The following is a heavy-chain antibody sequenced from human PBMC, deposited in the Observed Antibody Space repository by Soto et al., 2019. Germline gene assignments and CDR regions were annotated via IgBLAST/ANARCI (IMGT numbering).Heavy chain of an antibody. J-gene: IGHJ4*02. CDR1: GFTFSSFG. D-gene: IGHD2-15*01. CDR2: ISSSSNTI. CDR3: ARATSVGSCYTCLDY. Sequence: EVQVVESGGGLVQPGGSLRLSCAASGFTFSSFGMNWVRQAPGTGLESISYISSSSNTIYYAESVKGRFTISRDNAKNSLYQQMNSLRDEDTAVYYCARATSVGSCYTCLDYWCQGTLFTVSS. V-gene: IGHV3-48*02.